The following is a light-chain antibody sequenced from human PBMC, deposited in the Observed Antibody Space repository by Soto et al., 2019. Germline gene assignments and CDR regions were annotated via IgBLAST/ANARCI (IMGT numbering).Light chain of an antibody. Sequence: EIVLTQSPGTLSLSPGERATLSCRASQSVSSNYLAWYQQRLGQAPRLLIFGASTRATGIPDRFSGSGSGTDFTLTISRLEPEDFAVYYCQQYGSSPTFGGGTKVEIK. V-gene: IGKV3-20*01. CDR3: QQYGSSPT. J-gene: IGKJ4*01. CDR2: GAS. CDR1: QSVSSNY.